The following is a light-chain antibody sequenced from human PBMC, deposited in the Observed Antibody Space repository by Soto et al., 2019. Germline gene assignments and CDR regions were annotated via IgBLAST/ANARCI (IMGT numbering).Light chain of an antibody. CDR3: QQYNNWPPDRT. CDR2: GAS. J-gene: IGKJ1*01. Sequence: EIVMTQSPATLSVSPGERATLSCRASQSVSSNLAWYQQKPGQAPRLLIYGASTRATGIPARFSGSGSGTEFTLTISSLQSEDFALYFWQQYNNWPPDRTFGQGTKVEIK. CDR1: QSVSSN. V-gene: IGKV3-15*01.